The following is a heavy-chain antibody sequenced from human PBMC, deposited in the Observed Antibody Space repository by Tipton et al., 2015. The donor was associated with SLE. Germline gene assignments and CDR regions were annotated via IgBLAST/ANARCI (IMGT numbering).Heavy chain of an antibody. Sequence: TLSLTCDVSGYSISSGYYWGWIRQSPGKGLGWIGRIHHGGSTNYNPSLERRLTLSVDTSKNQFFLKLRSVTAADTAVYYCARSLGTGYFDYWGQGTLVTVSS. CDR3: ARSLGTGYFDY. D-gene: IGHD7-27*01. CDR2: IHHGGST. CDR1: GYSISSGYY. J-gene: IGHJ4*02. V-gene: IGHV4-38-2*01.